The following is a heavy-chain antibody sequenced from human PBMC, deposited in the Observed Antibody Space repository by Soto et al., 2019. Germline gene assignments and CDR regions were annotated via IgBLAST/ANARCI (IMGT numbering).Heavy chain of an antibody. CDR3: ARGGPAAEAGNYDFWNPGIQLWLGAMAFDY. CDR2: ISYDGSNK. Sequence: GGSLRLSCAASGFTFSSYAMHWVRQAPGKGLEWVAVISYDGSNKYYADSVKGRFTISRDNSKNTLYLQMNSLRAEDTAVYYLARGGPAAEAGNYDFWNPGIQLWLGAMAFDYWGQGTLVTVSS. CDR1: GFTFSSYA. D-gene: IGHD5-18*01. V-gene: IGHV3-30-3*01. J-gene: IGHJ4*02.